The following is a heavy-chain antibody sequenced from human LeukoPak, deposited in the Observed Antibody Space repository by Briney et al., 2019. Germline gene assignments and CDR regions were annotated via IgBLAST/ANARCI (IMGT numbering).Heavy chain of an antibody. CDR2: ISYDGSNK. Sequence: GRSLRLSCAASGFTFSSYGMHWVRQAPGKGLEWVAVISYDGSNKYYADSVKGRFTISRDNSKNTLYLQMNSLRAEDTAVYYCARVLYWIHDGGKNYFDYWGQGTLVTVSS. J-gene: IGHJ4*02. V-gene: IGHV3-30*03. D-gene: IGHD1-1*01. CDR1: GFTFSSYG. CDR3: ARVLYWIHDGGKNYFDY.